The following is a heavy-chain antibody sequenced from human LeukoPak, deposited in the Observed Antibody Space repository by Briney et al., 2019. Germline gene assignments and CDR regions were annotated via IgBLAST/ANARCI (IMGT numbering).Heavy chain of an antibody. V-gene: IGHV1-2*02. Sequence: ASVKVSCKASGYTFTGYYMHWVRQAPGQGLEWMGWINPNSGGTNYAQKFQGRVTMTRDTSISTAYMELSRLRSDDTAVYYCARNYYDFWSRCCHWFDPWGQGTLVTVSS. CDR1: GYTFTGYY. CDR2: INPNSGGT. CDR3: ARNYYDFWSRCCHWFDP. D-gene: IGHD3-3*01. J-gene: IGHJ5*02.